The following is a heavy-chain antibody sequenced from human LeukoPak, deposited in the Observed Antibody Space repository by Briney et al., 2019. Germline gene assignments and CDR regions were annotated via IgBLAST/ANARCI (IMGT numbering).Heavy chain of an antibody. D-gene: IGHD3-10*01. V-gene: IGHV4-61*08. Sequence: SETLSLTCAVSGGSISSGDYYWNWIRQPPGKGLEWIGYIYYSGSTNHNPSLRSRVTISVDTSKTQFSLKLSSVTAADTAVYYCARSSYYDGSGTYYHAFDIWGQGTMVTVSS. CDR3: ARSSYYDGSGTYYHAFDI. CDR2: IYYSGST. J-gene: IGHJ3*02. CDR1: GGSISSGDYY.